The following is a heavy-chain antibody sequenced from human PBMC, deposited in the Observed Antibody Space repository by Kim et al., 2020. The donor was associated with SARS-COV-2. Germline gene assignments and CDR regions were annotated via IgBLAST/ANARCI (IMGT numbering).Heavy chain of an antibody. D-gene: IGHD2-15*01. J-gene: IGHJ2*01. V-gene: IGHV4-39*01. CDR1: GGSITNSQYF. Sequence: SETLSLTCTLSGGSITNSQYFWGWIRQPPGKEMEWIGNIYYSGITYYNPSLKSRVTISVDTSKNQFSLRLSSVTATDTAVFYCARSPCPGGCPYWYFDLCGHGSLVAVSP. CDR2: IYYSGIT. CDR3: ARSPCPGGCPYWYFDL.